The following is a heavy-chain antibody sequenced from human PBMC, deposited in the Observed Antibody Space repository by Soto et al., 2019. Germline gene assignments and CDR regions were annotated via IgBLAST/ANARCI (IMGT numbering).Heavy chain of an antibody. V-gene: IGHV4-59*08. D-gene: IGHD1-7*01. Sequence: PSETLSLTCTVSGGSISSYYWSWIRQPPGKGLEWIGYIYYSGSTNYNPSLKSRVTISVDTSKNQFSLKLSSVTAADTAVYYCARHKGALGTRNYFDYWGQGTLVTVSS. CDR1: GGSISSYY. CDR3: ARHKGALGTRNYFDY. J-gene: IGHJ4*02. CDR2: IYYSGST.